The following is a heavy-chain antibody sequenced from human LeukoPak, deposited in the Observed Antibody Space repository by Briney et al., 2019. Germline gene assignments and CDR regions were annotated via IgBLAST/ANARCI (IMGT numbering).Heavy chain of an antibody. J-gene: IGHJ4*02. CDR1: GYTFTGYY. CDR3: ARWGVEGVIAFDY. Sequence: ASVKVSCKASGYTFTGYYMHWVRQAPGQGLEWMGWINPGGGSTSYAQKFQGRVTMTRDTSTSTVYMELSSLRSEDTAVYYCARWGVEGVIAFDYWGQGTLVTVSS. CDR2: INPGGGST. V-gene: IGHV1-46*01. D-gene: IGHD2-21*01.